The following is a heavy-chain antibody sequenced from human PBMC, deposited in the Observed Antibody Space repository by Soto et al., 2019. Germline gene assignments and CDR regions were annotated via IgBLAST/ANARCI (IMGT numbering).Heavy chain of an antibody. CDR3: ARVVDSGAFDI. CDR1: GFTFSSYA. V-gene: IGHV3-64*01. J-gene: IGHJ3*02. D-gene: IGHD1-26*01. Sequence: GGSLRLSCAASGFTFSSYAMHWVRQAPGKGLEYVSAISSNGGSTYYANSVKGRFTISRDNSKNTLYLQMGSLRAEDMAVYYCARVVDSGAFDIWGQGTMVTVSS. CDR2: ISSNGGST.